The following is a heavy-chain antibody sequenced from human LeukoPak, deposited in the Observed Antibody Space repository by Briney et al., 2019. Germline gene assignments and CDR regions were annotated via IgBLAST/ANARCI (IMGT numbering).Heavy chain of an antibody. CDR1: GFTFSSYS. V-gene: IGHV3-21*01. Sequence: GGSLRLSCAASGFTFSSYSINWVRQAPGKGLEWVSSISSSSSYIYYADSVKGRFTISRDNAKNSLYLQMNSLRAEDTAVYYCASEGAKLYYYDTSGYFDYWGQGTLVTVSS. CDR2: ISSSSSYI. CDR3: ASEGAKLYYYDTSGYFDY. D-gene: IGHD3-22*01. J-gene: IGHJ4*02.